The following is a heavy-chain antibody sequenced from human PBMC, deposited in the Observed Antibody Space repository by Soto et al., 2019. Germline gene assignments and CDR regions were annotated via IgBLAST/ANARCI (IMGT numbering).Heavy chain of an antibody. J-gene: IGHJ4*02. CDR3: ARGSLLGYYDSSGYCD. D-gene: IGHD3-22*01. V-gene: IGHV1-69*13. Sequence: SVKVSCKASGGTFSSYAISWVRQAHGQGLEWMGGIIPIFGTANYAQKFQGRVTITADESTSTAYMELSSLRSEDTAVYYCARGSLLGYYDSSGYCDWGQGTLVTVSS. CDR2: IIPIFGTA. CDR1: GGTFSSYA.